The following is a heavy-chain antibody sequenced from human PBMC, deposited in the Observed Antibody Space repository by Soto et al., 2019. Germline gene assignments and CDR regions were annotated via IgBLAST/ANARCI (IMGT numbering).Heavy chain of an antibody. CDR1: GFTFSDFF. CDR3: ARSSATPNGWWGYSLDV. V-gene: IGHV3-11*01. CDR2: IGGSGDVK. Sequence: QVQLVESGGGLVKPGGSLRLSCAASGFTFSDFFMTWVRQAPGKGLEWLSYIGGSGDVKVYADSVQGRFTISRDNAKNSLDLHLNSLTAEDTAIYYCARSSATPNGWWGYSLDVWGQGTTVTVSS. D-gene: IGHD2-15*01. J-gene: IGHJ6*02.